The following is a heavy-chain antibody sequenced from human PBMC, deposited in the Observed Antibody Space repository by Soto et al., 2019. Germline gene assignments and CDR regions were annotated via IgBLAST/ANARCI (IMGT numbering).Heavy chain of an antibody. J-gene: IGHJ5*02. D-gene: IGHD6-6*01. CDR3: ARDLIAARPGWFDP. Sequence: ASVKVSCKASGYIFTTYCISWVRRAPGQGLEWMGWISAYNGDTNYAQSVQGRVTMTTDTSTSTAYMELRSLRSDDTAVYYCARDLIAARPGWFDPWGQGTLVTVSS. CDR1: GYIFTTYC. V-gene: IGHV1-18*01. CDR2: ISAYNGDT.